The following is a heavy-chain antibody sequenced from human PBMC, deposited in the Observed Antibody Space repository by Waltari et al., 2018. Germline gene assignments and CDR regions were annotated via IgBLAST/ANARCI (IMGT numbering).Heavy chain of an antibody. CDR1: GFTFSSYE. CDR2: ISSSGSTI. CDR3: ASGGSLFDY. J-gene: IGHJ4*02. D-gene: IGHD1-26*01. Sequence: EVQLVESGGGLGQPGGSLRLSWAASGFTFSSYERNWVRQAPGKGLEWVSYISSSGSTIYYADSVKGRFTISRDNAKNSLYLQMNSLRAEDTAVYYCASGGSLFDYWGQGTLVTVSS. V-gene: IGHV3-48*03.